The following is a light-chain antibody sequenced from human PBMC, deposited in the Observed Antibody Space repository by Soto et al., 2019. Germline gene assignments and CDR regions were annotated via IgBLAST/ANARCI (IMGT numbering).Light chain of an antibody. J-gene: IGLJ2*01. CDR1: SSDVGGYNY. CDR3: SSYAGSSNLGV. CDR2: EVS. Sequence: QSALTQPPSASGSPGPSVTISCTGTSSDVGGYNYVSWYQQHPGRAPKLMIYEVSKRPSGVPDRCSGSKSGNTASLTVSGLQPEDEADYYCSSYAGSSNLGVFGGGTKVTVL. V-gene: IGLV2-8*01.